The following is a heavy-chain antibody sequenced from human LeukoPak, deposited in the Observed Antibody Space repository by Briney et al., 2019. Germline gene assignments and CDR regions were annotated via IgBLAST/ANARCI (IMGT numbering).Heavy chain of an antibody. CDR3: ARDTYYDSSGYSPFDY. CDR2: IYYSGST. Sequence: SETLSLTCTVSGGSISSSSYYWGWIRQPPGKGLEWVGSIYYSGSTYYNPSLKSRVTISVDTSKNQFSLKLSSVTAADTAVYYCARDTYYDSSGYSPFDYWGQGTLVTVSS. J-gene: IGHJ4*02. CDR1: GGSISSSSYY. V-gene: IGHV4-39*07. D-gene: IGHD3-22*01.